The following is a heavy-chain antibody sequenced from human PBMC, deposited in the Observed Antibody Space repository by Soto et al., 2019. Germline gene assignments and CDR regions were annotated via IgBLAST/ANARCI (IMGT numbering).Heavy chain of an antibody. CDR1: GGSVGSGTYY. CDR2: IYNGGST. CDR3: GRGGVMAAVGSFDP. Sequence: SETLSLTCTVSGGSVGSGTYYWSWIRQPPGKGLEWIGYIYNGGSTNYNPSLKSRVTILVDTSRNQFSLKLSSVTVADTAFYYCGRGGVMAAVGSFDPWGQGTLVTVSS. V-gene: IGHV4-61*01. J-gene: IGHJ5*02. D-gene: IGHD6-13*01.